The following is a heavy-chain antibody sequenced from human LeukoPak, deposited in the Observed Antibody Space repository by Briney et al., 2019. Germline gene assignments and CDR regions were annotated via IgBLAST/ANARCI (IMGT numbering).Heavy chain of an antibody. CDR2: IYPGDSDT. Sequence: TGESLKISCKGSGYSFTSYWIGWVRQMPGKGLEWMGIIYPGDSDTRYSPSFQGQVTISADKSISTAYLQWSSLKASDTAMYYCARRSAAAGLDYYYMDVWGKGTTVTVSS. J-gene: IGHJ6*03. CDR3: ARRSAAAGLDYYYMDV. CDR1: GYSFTSYW. D-gene: IGHD6-13*01. V-gene: IGHV5-51*01.